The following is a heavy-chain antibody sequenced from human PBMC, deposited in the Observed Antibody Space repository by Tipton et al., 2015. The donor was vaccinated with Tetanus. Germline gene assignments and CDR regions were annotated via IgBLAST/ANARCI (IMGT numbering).Heavy chain of an antibody. CDR3: ARQADNWFDP. CDR2: INQRGGI. Sequence: TLSLTCAVSGGSSSSFYWSWIRQPPGKGLEWIGEINQRGGISYNPSLKSRVTISVDTSKSHFSLNITSVTAADTAVYYCARQADNWFDPWGQGTLVTVS. J-gene: IGHJ5*02. CDR1: GGSSSSFY. V-gene: IGHV4-34*01. D-gene: IGHD6-25*01.